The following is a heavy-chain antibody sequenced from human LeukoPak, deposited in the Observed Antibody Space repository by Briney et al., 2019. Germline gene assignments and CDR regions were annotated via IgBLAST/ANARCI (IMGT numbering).Heavy chain of an antibody. CDR3: ARDRAYDAFDY. J-gene: IGHJ4*02. V-gene: IGHV3-7*01. D-gene: IGHD5-12*01. CDR1: GFSFSTSR. CDR2: INPDESHT. Sequence: GGSLRLSCAASGFSFSTSRMAWVRQAPGKGLQWVGNINPDESHTDYIDSVKGRFTMSRDNAENSLFLQVHSLRDEDTAVYYCARDRAYDAFDYWGRGTLVTVSS.